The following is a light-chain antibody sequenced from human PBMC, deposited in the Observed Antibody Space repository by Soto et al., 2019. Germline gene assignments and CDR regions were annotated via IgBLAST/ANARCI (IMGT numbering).Light chain of an antibody. J-gene: IGKJ4*01. Sequence: DVVMTQSPLSLPVTLGQPASISCRSSQSIVYTDGNTYLNWFHQRPGQSPRRLIYKVSTRDSGVPDRFSGGGSGTDFTLKIDRVEAEDVGVYYCMQGTHWPLTIGGGTTVEIK. CDR1: QSIVYTDGNTY. CDR2: KVS. V-gene: IGKV2-30*01. CDR3: MQGTHWPLT.